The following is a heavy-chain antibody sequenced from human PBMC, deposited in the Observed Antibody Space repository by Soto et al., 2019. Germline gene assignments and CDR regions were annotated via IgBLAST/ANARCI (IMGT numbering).Heavy chain of an antibody. Sequence: GGSLRLSCAASGFTFSSYEMNWVRQAPGKGLEWVSYISSSGSTIYYADSVKGRFIISRDNAKNSLYLQMNSLRAEDTAVYYCASIAARDAFDIWGQGTMVTVSS. CDR2: ISSSGSTI. V-gene: IGHV3-48*03. CDR3: ASIAARDAFDI. J-gene: IGHJ3*02. CDR1: GFTFSSYE. D-gene: IGHD6-6*01.